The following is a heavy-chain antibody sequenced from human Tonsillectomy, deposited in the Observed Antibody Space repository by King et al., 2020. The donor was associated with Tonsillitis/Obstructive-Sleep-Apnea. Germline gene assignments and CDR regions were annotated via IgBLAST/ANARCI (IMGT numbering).Heavy chain of an antibody. D-gene: IGHD2-8*01. J-gene: IGHJ5*02. Sequence: QLQESGPGLVKPSETLSLTCTVSGGSISSISYYWGWIRQPPGKGLEWIGSIYYSGSTYHNPSLNSRVTVSVDTSKNQFSLKLSSVTAADTAVYHCGRHELMVYARQYNLFDPWGQGTLVTVSS. CDR1: GGSISSISYY. CDR2: IYYSGST. V-gene: IGHV4-39*01. CDR3: GRHELMVYARQYNLFDP.